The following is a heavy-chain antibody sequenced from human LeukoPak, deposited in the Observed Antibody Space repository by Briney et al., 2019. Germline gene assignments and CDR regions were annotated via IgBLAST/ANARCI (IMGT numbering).Heavy chain of an antibody. Sequence: ASVKVSCKPSGYTFTGYYVHWVRQAPGQGLEWMGWINLSSGGSKSAEKFQGRVTVTWDTSIYTAYMELSGLTSDDTAIYYCARELAGLPADYWGQGALVTVSS. J-gene: IGHJ4*02. CDR1: GYTFTGYY. CDR2: INLSSGGS. V-gene: IGHV1-2*02. CDR3: ARELAGLPADY.